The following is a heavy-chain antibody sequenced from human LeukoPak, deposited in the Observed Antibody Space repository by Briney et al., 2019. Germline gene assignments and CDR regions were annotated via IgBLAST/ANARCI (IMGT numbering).Heavy chain of an antibody. V-gene: IGHV5-51*01. J-gene: IGHJ6*03. D-gene: IGHD5-24*01. CDR1: GYSFTSYW. CDR3: ARSRLTIDYYYYYMDV. CDR2: IYPGDSDT. Sequence: GEXXKISCKGSGYSFTSYWIGWVRQMPGKGLEWMGIIYPGDSDTIYSPSFQGQVTISADKSISTAYLQWSSLKASDTAMYYCARSRLTIDYYYYYMDVWGKGTTVTVSS.